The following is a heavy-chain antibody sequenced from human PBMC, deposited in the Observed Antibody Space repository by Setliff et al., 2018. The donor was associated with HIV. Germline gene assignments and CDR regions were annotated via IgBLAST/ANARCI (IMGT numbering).Heavy chain of an antibody. D-gene: IGHD2-15*01. J-gene: IGHJ4*02. CDR3: AREGYCSGGSCYRAFDY. Sequence: AGGSLRLSCAASGFTFSSYWMHWVRQAPGKGLVWVSRINSDGSSTSYADSVKGRFTISRDNAKNTLYLQMNSLRAEDTAVYYCAREGYCSGGSCYRAFDYWGQGTLVTVSS. V-gene: IGHV3-74*01. CDR2: INSDGSST. CDR1: GFTFSSYW.